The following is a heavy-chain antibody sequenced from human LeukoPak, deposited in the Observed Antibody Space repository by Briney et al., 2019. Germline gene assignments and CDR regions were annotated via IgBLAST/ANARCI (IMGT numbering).Heavy chain of an antibody. V-gene: IGHV4-30-2*01. CDR3: ARDGAGEDYFDY. D-gene: IGHD7-27*01. CDR2: IYHSGST. J-gene: IGHJ4*02. Sequence: TLSLTCAVSGGSISSGGYSWSWIRQPPGKGLEWIGYIYHSGSTYYNPSLKSRVTISVDRSKNQFSLKLSSVTAADTAVYYCARDGAGEDYFDYWGQGTLVTVSS. CDR1: GGSISSGGYS.